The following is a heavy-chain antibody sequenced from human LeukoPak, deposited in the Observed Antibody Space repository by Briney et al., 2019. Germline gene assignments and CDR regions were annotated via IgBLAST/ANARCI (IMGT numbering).Heavy chain of an antibody. CDR2: INTDGSST. Sequence: GGSLRLSCAASGFTFSTYWMHWVRHAPGKGPVWVSHINTDGSSTNYADSVKGRFTISRDNAENTLYLQMNSLGAEDTAVYYCASGHNWGFPLDYWGQGTLVTVSS. CDR1: GFTFSTYW. D-gene: IGHD7-27*01. V-gene: IGHV3-74*01. CDR3: ASGHNWGFPLDY. J-gene: IGHJ4*02.